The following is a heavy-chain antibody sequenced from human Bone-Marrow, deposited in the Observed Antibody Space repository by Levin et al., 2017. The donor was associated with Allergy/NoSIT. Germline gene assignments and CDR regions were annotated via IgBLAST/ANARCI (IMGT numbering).Heavy chain of an antibody. CDR3: ARIRNGYSLGDVSDS. D-gene: IGHD2-15*01. CDR2: ISATASHK. Sequence: GGSLRLSCVVSGFTFSNYEMSWVRQAPGKGLEWVSYISATASHKYYADSVKGRFTVSRDNVKSSMYLDLNALRVEDTAVYYCARIRNGYSLGDVSDSWGHGTMVFVSS. V-gene: IGHV3-48*03. J-gene: IGHJ3*02. CDR1: GFTFSNYE.